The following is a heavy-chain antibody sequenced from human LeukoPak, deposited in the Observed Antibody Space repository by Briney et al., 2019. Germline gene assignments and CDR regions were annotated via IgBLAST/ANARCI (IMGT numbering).Heavy chain of an antibody. D-gene: IGHD3-22*01. CDR3: ARDYYDSSASATFDH. Sequence: GGLLRLSCEASGFTFSDYTMNWVRQAPGKGLEWVSSISSDRSYIKYADSVKGRFSISRDNTKNSLFLEMRSLRIEDTAVYFCARDYYDSSASATFDHWGQGNLVTISS. V-gene: IGHV3-21*01. CDR2: ISSDRSYI. CDR1: GFTFSDYT. J-gene: IGHJ4*02.